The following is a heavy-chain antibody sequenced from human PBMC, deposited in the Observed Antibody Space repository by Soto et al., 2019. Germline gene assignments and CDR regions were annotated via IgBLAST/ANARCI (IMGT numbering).Heavy chain of an antibody. CDR1: GGSISSSNW. V-gene: IGHV4-4*02. Sequence: QVQLQESGPGLVKPSGTLSLTCAVSGGSISSSNWCSWVRQPPGKGLEWFGELYHSGSTNYNPSLKTRVTIPVDKSKNQFSLTLSSVTAADTAVYYCARDQSGMHTVTYDAFDIWGQGTMVTVSS. D-gene: IGHD4-17*01. J-gene: IGHJ3*02. CDR3: ARDQSGMHTVTYDAFDI. CDR2: LYHSGST.